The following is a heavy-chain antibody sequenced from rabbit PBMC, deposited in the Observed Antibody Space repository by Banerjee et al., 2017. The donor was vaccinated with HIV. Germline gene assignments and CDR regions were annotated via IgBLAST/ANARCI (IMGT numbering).Heavy chain of an antibody. V-gene: IGHV1S45*01. CDR3: ARLYAVTGWNFGL. CDR2: IYTGSSGST. D-gene: IGHD4-2*01. CDR1: GFDFSSYYY. Sequence: QEQLKETGGGLVQPGGSLTLSCKASGFDFSSYYYICWVRQAPGKGLEWIACIYTGSSGSTYYASWAKGRFTISKTSSTTVTLQMTSLTAADTATYFCARLYAVTGWNFGLWGQGTLVTFS. J-gene: IGHJ6*01.